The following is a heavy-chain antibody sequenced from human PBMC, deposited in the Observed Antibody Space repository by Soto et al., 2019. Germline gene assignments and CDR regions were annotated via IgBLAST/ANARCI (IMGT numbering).Heavy chain of an antibody. CDR3: ARHKNDILTVYSDLDY. V-gene: IGHV5-51*01. CDR2: IYPGDSDA. J-gene: IGHJ4*02. D-gene: IGHD3-9*01. CDR1: GYSFISYW. Sequence: GESLKISCKASGYSFISYWIGWVRQMPGKGLEWMGLIYPGDSDARYSPSFQGQVTISADKSISTAYLQWNSLKASDTAMYYCARHKNDILTVYSDLDYWGQGTLVTVSS.